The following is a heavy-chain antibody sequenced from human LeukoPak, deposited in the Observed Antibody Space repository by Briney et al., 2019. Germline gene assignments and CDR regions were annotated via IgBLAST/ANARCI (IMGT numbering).Heavy chain of an antibody. V-gene: IGHV4-31*03. J-gene: IGHJ5*02. CDR1: GGSISSGGHY. CDR3: ARGDWFTWFDP. D-gene: IGHD3-9*01. Sequence: SETLSLTCTVSGGSISSGGHYWSWIRQHPGKGLEWIGYIYYSGSTYYNPSLKSRVTISVDTSKNQFSLKLSSVTAADTAVYYCARGDWFTWFDPWGQGTLVTVSS. CDR2: IYYSGST.